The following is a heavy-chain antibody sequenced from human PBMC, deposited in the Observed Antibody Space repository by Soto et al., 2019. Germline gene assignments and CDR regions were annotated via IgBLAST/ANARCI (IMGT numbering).Heavy chain of an antibody. J-gene: IGHJ4*02. CDR2: INAGNGNT. D-gene: IGHD2-8*01. Sequence: GASVKVSCKASGYTFTSYAMHWVRQAPGQRLEWMGWINAGNGNTNYTEKFQGRVSMTTDTSTTTAYMELTSLTSDDTAIYYCARAISLIMAAPAYWGQGTLVTVSS. CDR1: GYTFTSYA. V-gene: IGHV1-3*01. CDR3: ARAISLIMAAPAY.